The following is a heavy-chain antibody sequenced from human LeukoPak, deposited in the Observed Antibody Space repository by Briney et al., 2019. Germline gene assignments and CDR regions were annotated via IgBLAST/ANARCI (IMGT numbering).Heavy chain of an antibody. V-gene: IGHV3-23*03. J-gene: IGHJ4*02. CDR2: IYSGGST. D-gene: IGHD3-16*01. Sequence: GGSLRLSCAASGFTFSSYAMSWVRQAPGKGLEWVSVIYSGGSTYYADSVKGRFTISRDNSKNTLYLQMNSLRVEGSALYYCAKNRMGVYYFDYWGQGTLVTVSS. CDR1: GFTFSSYA. CDR3: AKNRMGVYYFDY.